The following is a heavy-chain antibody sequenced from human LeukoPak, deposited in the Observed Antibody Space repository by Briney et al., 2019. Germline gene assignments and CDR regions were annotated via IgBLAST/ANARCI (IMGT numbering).Heavy chain of an antibody. V-gene: IGHV3-30*02. Sequence: GGSLRLSCAESGFTFSSYGMHWVRQAPGKGLQWVAFIRYDGSNQYYADPVKGRFTISRDNSKNTLYLQMNSLRAEDTAVYYCAKRSGYYDTTGYHYYMDVWGKGTTVTISS. CDR3: AKRSGYYDTTGYHYYMDV. CDR2: IRYDGSNQ. CDR1: GFTFSSYG. D-gene: IGHD3-22*01. J-gene: IGHJ6*03.